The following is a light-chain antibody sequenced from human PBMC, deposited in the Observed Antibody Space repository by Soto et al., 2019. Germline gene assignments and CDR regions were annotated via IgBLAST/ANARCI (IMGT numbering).Light chain of an antibody. CDR2: DVN. J-gene: IGLJ2*01. CDR3: ASFTRSVTVV. V-gene: IGLV2-14*03. CDR1: SSDVGGYNY. Sequence: QSALTQPASVSESPGQSITISCAGTSSDVGGYNYVSWDQQHPGKVPRLISSDVNKRPSGVSDRFSGSKSGNTAPLTISGLQAEHAADYYCASFTRSVTVVFGGGTKVTVL.